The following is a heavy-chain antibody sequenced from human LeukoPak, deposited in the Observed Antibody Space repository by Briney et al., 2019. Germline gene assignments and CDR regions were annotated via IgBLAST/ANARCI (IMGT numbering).Heavy chain of an antibody. Sequence: GGSLRLSCAASGFTFSGYWMTWVRQAPGKELEWVANIKDDGSQKYYVDSVKGRFTVSRDNAKNSLYLQINSLRAEDTAVYYCARGSGWCDYWGQGTLVTVSS. CDR2: IKDDGSQK. CDR1: GFTFSGYW. D-gene: IGHD6-19*01. V-gene: IGHV3-7*03. J-gene: IGHJ4*02. CDR3: ARGSGWCDY.